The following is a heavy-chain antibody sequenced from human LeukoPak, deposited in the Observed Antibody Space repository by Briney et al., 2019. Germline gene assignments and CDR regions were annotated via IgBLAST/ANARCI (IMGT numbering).Heavy chain of an antibody. CDR2: IRGDRST. J-gene: IGHJ4*02. CDR1: GIPFTSAI. V-gene: IGHV3-66*04. CDR3: ARRRGGYGDGDFDY. Sequence: GGPLRLSCAAPGIPFTSAIRIWGRQAPGKGLECVSYIRGDRSTEYAEYVKGRFTISRDDSKNTVYLQMNSLRVEDTSVYYCARRRGGYGDGDFDYWGQGTLVTVSS. D-gene: IGHD4-17*01.